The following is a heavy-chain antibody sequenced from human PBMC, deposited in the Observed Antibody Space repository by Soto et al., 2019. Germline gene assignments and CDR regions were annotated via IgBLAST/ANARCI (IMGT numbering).Heavy chain of an antibody. V-gene: IGHV1-2*04. CDR2: INPNSGGT. J-gene: IGHJ4*02. Sequence: ASVKVSCKASGYTFTGYYMHWVRQAPGQGLEWMGWINPNSGGTNYAQKFQGWVTMTRDTSISTAYMELSRLRSDDTAVYYCAREDIVGSSCFDYWGREPWSPSPQ. CDR1: GYTFTGYY. D-gene: IGHD5-12*01. CDR3: AREDIVGSSCFDY.